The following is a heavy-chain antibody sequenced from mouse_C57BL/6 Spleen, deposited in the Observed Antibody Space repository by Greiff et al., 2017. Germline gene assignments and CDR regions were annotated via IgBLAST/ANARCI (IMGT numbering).Heavy chain of an antibody. J-gene: IGHJ2*01. Sequence: EVQLVESGGGLVKPGGSLKLSCAASGFTFSDYGMHWVRQAPEKGLEWVAYISSGSGNIYYADTVKGRVTMSRDNAKNTLFLQLTSLRSEDSAMYYCARTQNYLYFDYWGQGTTLTVSS. V-gene: IGHV5-17*01. CDR1: GFTFSDYG. CDR3: ARTQNYLYFDY. CDR2: ISSGSGNI. D-gene: IGHD5-5*01.